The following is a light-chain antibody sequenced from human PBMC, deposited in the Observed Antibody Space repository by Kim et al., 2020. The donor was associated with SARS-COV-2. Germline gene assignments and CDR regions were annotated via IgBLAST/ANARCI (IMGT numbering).Light chain of an antibody. Sequence: AVTLSCPRNSGSIGRHYVQWYPQRPGSCPTPVIYEDNQRPSGVPDRFSCSIDSSSNSASLTISGLKTEDEADYYCQSYDSSNQGVFGTGTKVTVL. CDR3: QSYDSSNQGV. CDR1: SGSIGRHY. CDR2: EDN. J-gene: IGLJ1*01. V-gene: IGLV6-57*01.